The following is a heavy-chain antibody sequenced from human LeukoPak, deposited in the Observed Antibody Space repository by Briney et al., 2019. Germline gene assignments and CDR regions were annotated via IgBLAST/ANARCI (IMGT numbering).Heavy chain of an antibody. CDR3: VGGGQWLAFDY. CDR2: IHYSGTT. V-gene: IGHV4-59*03. Sequence: SETLSLTCTVSGGSINGYYWSWIRQPPGKGLEWIGYIHYSGTTEYNPSLESRVTISIDTSKNQFSLKLTSVTAADTAVYYCVGGGQWLAFDYRGQGTLVTDSS. CDR1: GGSINGYY. D-gene: IGHD6-19*01. J-gene: IGHJ4*02.